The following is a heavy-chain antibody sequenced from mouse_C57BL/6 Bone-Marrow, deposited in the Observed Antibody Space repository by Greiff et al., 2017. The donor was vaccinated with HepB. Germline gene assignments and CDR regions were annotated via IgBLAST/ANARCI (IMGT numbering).Heavy chain of an antibody. Sequence: EVQLQQSGPELVKPGASVKISCKASGYSFTDYNMNWVKQSNGKSLEWIGVINPNYGTTSYNQKFKGKATLTVDQSSSTAYMQLNSLTSEDSAVYYCARKGVIWLRRDWYFDVWGTGTTVTVSS. CDR3: ARKGVIWLRRDWYFDV. V-gene: IGHV1-39*01. CDR1: GYSFTDYN. J-gene: IGHJ1*03. CDR2: INPNYGTT. D-gene: IGHD2-2*01.